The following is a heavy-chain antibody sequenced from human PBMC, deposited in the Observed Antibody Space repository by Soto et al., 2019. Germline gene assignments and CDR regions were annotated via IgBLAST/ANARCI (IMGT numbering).Heavy chain of an antibody. CDR1: GFTFSNAW. CDR2: IKSKTDGGTT. Sequence: EVQLVESGGGLVKPGGSLRLSCAACGFTFSNAWMNWVRQAPGKGLAWVGRIKSKTDGGTTDYAAPVKGRFTISRDDSQNTLYLQMNSLKTEDTAVYHCTTGGHYGSNDYSCHGTLVTVSS. J-gene: IGHJ4*01. CDR3: TTGGHYGSNDY. D-gene: IGHD4-17*01. V-gene: IGHV3-15*07.